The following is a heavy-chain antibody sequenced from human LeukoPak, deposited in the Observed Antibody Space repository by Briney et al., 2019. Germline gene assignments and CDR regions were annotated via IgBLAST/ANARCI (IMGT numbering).Heavy chain of an antibody. Sequence: PGGSLRLSCAASGFTFSSYAMHWVRQAPGKGLEWVANIKQDGSEKYYVDSVKGRFTISRDNAKNSLYLQMNSLRAEDTAVYYCASHQYDFWSGYYSYYYYGMDVWGQGTTVTVSS. J-gene: IGHJ6*02. CDR3: ASHQYDFWSGYYSYYYYGMDV. CDR1: GFTFSSYA. D-gene: IGHD3-3*01. CDR2: IKQDGSEK. V-gene: IGHV3-7*03.